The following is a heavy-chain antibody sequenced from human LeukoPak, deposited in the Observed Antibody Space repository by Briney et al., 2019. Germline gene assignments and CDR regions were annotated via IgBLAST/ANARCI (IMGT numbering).Heavy chain of an antibody. CDR2: IIPIFGTA. V-gene: IGHV1-69*06. D-gene: IGHD6-6*01. CDR3: ARSIAARQDAFDI. Sequence: SVKVSCKASGGTFSSYAISWVRQAPGQGLEWMGGIIPIFGTANYAQKFQGRVTITADKSTSTAYMELSSLRSEDTAVYYCARSIAARQDAFDIWGQGTMVTVSS. J-gene: IGHJ3*02. CDR1: GGTFSSYA.